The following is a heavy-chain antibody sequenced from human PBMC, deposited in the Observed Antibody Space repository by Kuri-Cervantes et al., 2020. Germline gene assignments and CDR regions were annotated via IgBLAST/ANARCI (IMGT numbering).Heavy chain of an antibody. V-gene: IGHV4-31*03. J-gene: IGHJ4*02. CDR2: IYYSGST. D-gene: IGHD3-10*01. CDR1: GGSISSGGYY. Sequence: SETLSLTCTVSGGSISSGGYYWSWIRQHPGKGLEWIGYIYYSGSTYYNPSLKSRVTISVDTSKNQFSLKLSSVTAADTAVYYCARSFAGSGTHFDYWGQGTLVTVSS. CDR3: ARSFAGSGTHFDY.